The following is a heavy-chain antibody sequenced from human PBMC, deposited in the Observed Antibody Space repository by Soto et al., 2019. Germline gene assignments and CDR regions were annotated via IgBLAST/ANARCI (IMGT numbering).Heavy chain of an antibody. V-gene: IGHV4-34*01. CDR2: INHSGST. J-gene: IGHJ4*02. D-gene: IGHD3-9*01. Sequence: SETLSLTCAVYGGSFSGYYWSWIRQPPGKGLEWIGEINHSGSTNYNPSLKSRVTISVDTSKNQFSLKLSSVTAADTAVYYCARGYFDWLFSGFGRGYFDYWGQGTLVTVSS. CDR1: GGSFSGYY. CDR3: ARGYFDWLFSGFGRGYFDY.